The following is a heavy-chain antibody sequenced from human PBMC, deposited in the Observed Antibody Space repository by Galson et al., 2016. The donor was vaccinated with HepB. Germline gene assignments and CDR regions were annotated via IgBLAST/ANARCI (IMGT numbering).Heavy chain of an antibody. CDR1: DGPISSGGYY. CDR2: IYYSGST. V-gene: IGHV4-31*03. J-gene: IGHJ4*02. Sequence: TLSLTCTVSDGPISSGGYYWSWIRQHPGKGLEGIGYIYYSGSTNYNPSLQSRVTISVDTSKNQFSLKLSSVTAADTAVYYCARDLYNTSIFDYWGQGTLVTVSS. CDR3: ARDLYNTSIFDY. D-gene: IGHD1-14*01.